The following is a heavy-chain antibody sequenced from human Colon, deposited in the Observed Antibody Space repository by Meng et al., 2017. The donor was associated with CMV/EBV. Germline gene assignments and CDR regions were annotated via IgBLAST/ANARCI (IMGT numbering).Heavy chain of an antibody. CDR1: GFNLGSHG. J-gene: IGHJ4*02. Sequence: GFNLGSHGMPWVRQAPGKGLEWLAVIWFDDSKKHYADSLKGRFTISRDNFKNTLYLHMDNLGADDTAVYYCAKVRDSGGWGSLDHWGQGILVTVSS. CDR3: AKVRDSGGWGSLDH. CDR2: IWFDDSKK. V-gene: IGHV3-33*06. D-gene: IGHD6-19*01.